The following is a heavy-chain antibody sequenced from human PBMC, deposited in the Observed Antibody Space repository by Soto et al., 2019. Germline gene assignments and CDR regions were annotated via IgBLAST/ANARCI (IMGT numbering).Heavy chain of an antibody. CDR1: GASISYGGFS. CDR3: ARGGGYDSFDY. J-gene: IGHJ4*02. V-gene: IGHV4-30-2*06. Sequence: SETLSLTXTVSGASISYGGFSWSWIRQSPGKGLEWIGYISHLESTYFHPSFKSRLTMSIDRTRNQFSLKLSSVTAAEMAVYYCARGGGYDSFDYWGQGVLVTVSS. CDR2: ISHLEST. D-gene: IGHD5-12*01.